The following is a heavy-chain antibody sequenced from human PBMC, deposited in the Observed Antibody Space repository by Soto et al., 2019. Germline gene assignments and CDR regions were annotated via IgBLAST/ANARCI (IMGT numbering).Heavy chain of an antibody. CDR2: TYSSEGT. D-gene: IGHD2-15*01. V-gene: IGHV4-31*03. CDR1: GGSITTGGYY. J-gene: IGHJ4*02. CDR3: ARTKCSDGSCNSWSLDY. Sequence: PSETLSLTCTVSGGSITTGGYYWSWILKLPGKGLEWIGHTYSSEGTYCNPALKYRVSISLDKSKNQFSLMLRLVTTTYTAMNYCARTKCSDGSCNSWSLDYWGQGTPVTVSS.